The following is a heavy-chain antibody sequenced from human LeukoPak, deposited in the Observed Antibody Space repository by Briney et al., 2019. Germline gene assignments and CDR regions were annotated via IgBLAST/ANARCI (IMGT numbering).Heavy chain of an antibody. D-gene: IGHD3-22*01. CDR2: TSSSGSTI. CDR3: ARCAPNYDSSGYYQLYFDY. CDR1: GFTFSDYY. Sequence: GGSLRLSCAASGFTFSDYYMSWIRQAPGKGLEWVSYTSSSGSTIYYADSVKGRFTISRDNAKNSLYLQMNSLRAEDTAVYYCARCAPNYDSSGYYQLYFDYWGQGTLVTVSS. V-gene: IGHV3-11*01. J-gene: IGHJ4*02.